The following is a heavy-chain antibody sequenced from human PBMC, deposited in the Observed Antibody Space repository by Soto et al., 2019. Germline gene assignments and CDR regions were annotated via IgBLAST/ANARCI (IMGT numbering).Heavy chain of an antibody. V-gene: IGHV3-23*01. D-gene: IGHD3-10*01. CDR1: GFTFSSYA. J-gene: IGHJ4*02. CDR3: AKEYLLWFGDRKRGDFDY. CDR2: ISGSGGST. Sequence: GGSLRLSCAASGFTFSSYAMSWVRQAPGKGLEWVSAISGSGGSTYYADSVKGRFTISIDNSKNTLYLQMNSLRAEDTAVYYCAKEYLLWFGDRKRGDFDYWGQGTLVTVSS.